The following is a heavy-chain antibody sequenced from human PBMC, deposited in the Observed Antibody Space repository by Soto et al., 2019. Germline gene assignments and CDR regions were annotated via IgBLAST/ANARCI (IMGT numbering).Heavy chain of an antibody. V-gene: IGHV1-69*02. J-gene: IGHJ6*03. CDR3: ARAHYDILTGYYYYYYMDV. CDR2: IIPILGIA. CDR1: GGTFSSYT. D-gene: IGHD3-9*01. Sequence: ASVKVSCKASGGTFSSYTISWVRQAPGQGLEWMGRIIPILGIANYAQKFQGRVTITADKSTSTAYMELSSLRSEDTAVYYCARAHYDILTGYYYYYYMDVWGKGTTVTVSS.